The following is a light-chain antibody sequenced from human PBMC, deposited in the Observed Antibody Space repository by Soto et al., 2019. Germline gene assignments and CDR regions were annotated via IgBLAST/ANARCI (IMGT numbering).Light chain of an antibody. CDR2: DVS. CDR1: SSDVGGYNY. Sequence: QSALTQPASVSGSPGQSITISCTGTSSDVGGYNYVSWYQQHPGKAPKLMICDVSNRPSGVSDRFSGSKSANTASLTISGLQADDEADYYCFSYTSSSTWVFGGGTKVTVL. V-gene: IGLV2-14*03. CDR3: FSYTSSSTWV. J-gene: IGLJ3*02.